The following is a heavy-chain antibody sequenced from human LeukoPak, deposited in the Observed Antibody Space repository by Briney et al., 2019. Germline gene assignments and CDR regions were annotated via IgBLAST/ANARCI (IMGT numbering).Heavy chain of an antibody. J-gene: IGHJ6*02. CDR1: GFTLIDYY. D-gene: IGHD2-8*01. Sequence: GGSLRLSCAASGFTLIDYYMSWIRQAPGKGLEWISYISSSGRTTYYADSVKGRFTISRDDARKSLYLQMNSLRAEDTAVYYCARDNHLYCTTGSCYGMDVWGQGTTVTVSS. CDR3: ARDNHLYCTTGSCYGMDV. CDR2: ISSSGRTT. V-gene: IGHV3-11*01.